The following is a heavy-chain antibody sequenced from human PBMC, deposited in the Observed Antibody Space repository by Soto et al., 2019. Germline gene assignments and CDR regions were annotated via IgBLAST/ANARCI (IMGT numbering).Heavy chain of an antibody. CDR1: AFTFSGYA. CDR2: ISNDGSNK. J-gene: IGHJ4*02. D-gene: IGHD6-19*01. V-gene: IGHV3-30-3*01. Sequence: QVQLVESGGGVVQPGRSLRLSCAASAFTFSGYAMHWVRQAPGKGLEWVAVISNDGSNKYYADSVKGRFTISRDNSKNTLFLQMNSLRPEDTAVHHCARGFSSGSSRIDSWGQGIMVTV. CDR3: ARGFSSGSSRIDS.